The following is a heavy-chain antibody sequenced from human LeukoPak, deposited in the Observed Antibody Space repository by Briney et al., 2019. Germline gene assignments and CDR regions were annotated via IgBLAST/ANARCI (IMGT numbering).Heavy chain of an antibody. D-gene: IGHD3-3*01. V-gene: IGHV3-33*01. CDR2: IWYDGSNK. J-gene: IGHJ4*02. CDR1: GFTLSTYG. CDR3: ARGGCDVWSGYRIDF. Sequence: PGGSLRLSCAASGFTLSTYGMHWVRQTPVKGLEWVAVIWYDGSNKYYADSVRGRFTISRDTSDNTLSLQMNSLRAEDTAVYYCARGGCDVWSGYRIDFWGQGTRVTVSS.